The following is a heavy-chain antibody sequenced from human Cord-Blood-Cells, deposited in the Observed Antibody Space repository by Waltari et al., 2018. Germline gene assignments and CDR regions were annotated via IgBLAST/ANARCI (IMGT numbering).Heavy chain of an antibody. J-gene: IGHJ4*02. CDR2: INHSGSN. V-gene: IGHV4-34*01. CDR3: ARGNWGYFDY. Sequence: QVQLQQWGAGLLKPSETLSLTCAVYGGSFSGYYWSWIRQPPGKGLEWIGEINHSGSNNYNPSLKSGVTISVDTSKNQFSLKLSSVTAADTAVYYCARGNWGYFDYWGQGTLVTVSS. D-gene: IGHD7-27*01. CDR1: GGSFSGYY.